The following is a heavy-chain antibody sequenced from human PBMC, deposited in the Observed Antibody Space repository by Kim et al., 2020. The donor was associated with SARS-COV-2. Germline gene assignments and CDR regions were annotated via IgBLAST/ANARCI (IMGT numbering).Heavy chain of an antibody. V-gene: IGHV3-21*01. D-gene: IGHD3-22*01. J-gene: IGHJ3*02. CDR3: ARGDRGSSGTDAFDI. Sequence: DSVKGRFTISRDNAKNSRYLQMNSLRAEDTAVYYCARGDRGSSGTDAFDIWGQGTMVTVSS.